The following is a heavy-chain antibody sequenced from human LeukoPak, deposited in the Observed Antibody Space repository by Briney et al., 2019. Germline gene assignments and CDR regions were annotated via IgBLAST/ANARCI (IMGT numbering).Heavy chain of an antibody. CDR3: ARDRLRWPKIDY. Sequence: NTSETLSLTCTVSGYSISSGYNWGWIRQPPGKGLEWIGSIYYSVTTYYNPSLKSRVTISVDTSKNQFSLKLNSVTAADTAVYYCARDRLRWPKIDYWGQGTLVTVSS. V-gene: IGHV4-38-2*02. J-gene: IGHJ4*02. D-gene: IGHD4-23*01. CDR2: IYYSVTT. CDR1: GYSISSGYN.